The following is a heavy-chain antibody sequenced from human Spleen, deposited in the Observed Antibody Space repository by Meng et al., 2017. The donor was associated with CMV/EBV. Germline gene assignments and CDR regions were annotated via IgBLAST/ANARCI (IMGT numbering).Heavy chain of an antibody. D-gene: IGHD2-21*01. Sequence: SETLSLTCTVSGGSISSYYWSWIRQPPGKGLEWIGYIYYSGSTNYNPSLKSRVTISVDTSKNQFSLKLSSVTAADTAVYYCASCGGDCYRFDYWGQGTLVTVSS. CDR2: IYYSGST. CDR3: ASCGGDCYRFDY. CDR1: GGSISSYY. J-gene: IGHJ4*02. V-gene: IGHV4-59*01.